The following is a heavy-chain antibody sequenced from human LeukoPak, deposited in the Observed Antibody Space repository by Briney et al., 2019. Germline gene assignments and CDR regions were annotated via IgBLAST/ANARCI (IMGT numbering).Heavy chain of an antibody. D-gene: IGHD5-12*01. CDR2: ISYDGSNK. Sequence: GGSLRLSCAASGFTFSRYGMHWVRQAPGKGLEWVAVISYDGSNKYYADSVKGRFTISRDNSKNTVYLQMNSPRAEDTAVYSCAKDLVDIVATKTLSAWGQGTLVTVSS. J-gene: IGHJ4*02. CDR1: GFTFSRYG. V-gene: IGHV3-30*18. CDR3: AKDLVDIVATKTLSA.